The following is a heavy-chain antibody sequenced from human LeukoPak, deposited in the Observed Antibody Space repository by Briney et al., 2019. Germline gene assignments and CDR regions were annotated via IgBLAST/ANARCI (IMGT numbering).Heavy chain of an antibody. Sequence: LSLTXXVSXXSXSSSSYYWGWIRQPPGKGLEWIVSIYYSGSTYYNPSLKSRVTISVDTSKTQFSLKLSSVTAADTAVYYCASQADYYDSSGYTFDPWGQGTLVTVSS. CDR3: ASQADYYDSSGYTFDP. CDR2: IYYSGST. CDR1: XXSXSSSSYY. V-gene: IGHV4-39*01. J-gene: IGHJ5*02. D-gene: IGHD3-22*01.